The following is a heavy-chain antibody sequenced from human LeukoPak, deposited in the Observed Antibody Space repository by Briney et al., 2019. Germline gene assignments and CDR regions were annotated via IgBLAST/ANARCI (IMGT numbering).Heavy chain of an antibody. J-gene: IGHJ6*02. CDR1: GGSFSGYY. D-gene: IGHD3-22*01. CDR3: ARAGYYDSSGYYRYYYYGMDV. CDR2: INHSGST. Sequence: PSETLSLTCAVYGGSFSGYYWSWIRQPPGKGLEWIGEINHSGSTNYNPSLKSRVTISVDTSKNQFSLKLSSVTAADTAVYYCARAGYYDSSGYYRYYYYGMDVWGQGTTVTVSS. V-gene: IGHV4-34*01.